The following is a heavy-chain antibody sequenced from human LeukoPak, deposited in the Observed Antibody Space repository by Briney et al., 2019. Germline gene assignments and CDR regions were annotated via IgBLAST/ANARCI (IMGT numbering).Heavy chain of an antibody. CDR1: GGSISSSSYY. CDR3: ARGFYSGYEFDY. V-gene: IGHV4-39*07. J-gene: IGHJ4*02. Sequence: SGTLSLTCTVSGGSISSSSYYWGWIRQPPGKGLEWIGSIYYSGSTYYNPSLKSRVTISVDTSKNQFSLKLSSVTAADTAVYYCARGFYSGYEFDYWGQGTLVTVSS. CDR2: IYYSGST. D-gene: IGHD5-12*01.